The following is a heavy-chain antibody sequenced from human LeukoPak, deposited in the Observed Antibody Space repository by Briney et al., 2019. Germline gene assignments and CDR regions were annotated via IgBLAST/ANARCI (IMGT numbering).Heavy chain of an antibody. CDR3: ARVLVGGTNWFDP. CDR1: GFTFSSYS. CDR2: SSSGGSYI. D-gene: IGHD1-26*01. J-gene: IGHJ5*02. V-gene: IGHV3-21*01. Sequence: GGSLRLSCAASGFTFSSYSMNWVRQAPGKGLEWVSCSSSGGSYIYYADSVKGRFTISRDNAKNSLYLQMNSLRIEDTAVFYCARVLVGGTNWFDPWGQGTLVTVSS.